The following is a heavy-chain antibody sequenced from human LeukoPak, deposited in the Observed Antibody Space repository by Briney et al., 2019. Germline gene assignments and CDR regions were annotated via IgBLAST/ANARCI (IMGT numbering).Heavy chain of an antibody. Sequence: PGGSLRLSCAASGFSFSSYWMTWVRQAPGKGLQWVATITQDGSQKYYVDSVQGRFTISRDNAEKSLFLQVSSLRADDTAVYYCATEDWFRFDSWGQGTLLTVSS. CDR1: GFSFSSYW. CDR2: ITQDGSQK. J-gene: IGHJ4*02. V-gene: IGHV3-7*05. D-gene: IGHD3-10*01. CDR3: ATEDWFRFDS.